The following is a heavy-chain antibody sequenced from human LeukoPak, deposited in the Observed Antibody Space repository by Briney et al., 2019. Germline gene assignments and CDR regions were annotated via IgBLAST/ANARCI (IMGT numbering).Heavy chain of an antibody. J-gene: IGHJ4*02. CDR3: AKATGHIVLMVYNDY. CDR1: GFTFSSYG. Sequence: GGSLRLSCAASGFTFSSYGMHWVRQAPGKGLEWVAAMSYEGSNEYYADSVKGRVTISRDTSKNTLYLQMNSLRAEDTAVYYCAKATGHIVLMVYNDYWGQGTLVTVSS. V-gene: IGHV3-30*18. D-gene: IGHD2-8*01. CDR2: MSYEGSNE.